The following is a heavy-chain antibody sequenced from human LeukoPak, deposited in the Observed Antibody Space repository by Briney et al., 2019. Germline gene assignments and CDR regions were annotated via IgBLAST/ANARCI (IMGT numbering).Heavy chain of an antibody. D-gene: IGHD3-3*01. Sequence: GGSLRLSCAASGFTFFNYSMCWVRQAPGKGLEWVSCISSSSTYIYHADSVKGRFTISRGNAKNSLYLQMNSLGVEDTAVYYCARNRFTLLSYYFEYWGQGTLVTVSS. CDR1: GFTFFNYS. J-gene: IGHJ4*02. CDR3: ARNRFTLLSYYFEY. V-gene: IGHV3-21*01. CDR2: ISSSSTYI.